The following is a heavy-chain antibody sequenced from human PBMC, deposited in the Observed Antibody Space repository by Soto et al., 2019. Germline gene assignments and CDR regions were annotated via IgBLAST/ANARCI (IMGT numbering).Heavy chain of an antibody. CDR3: ARNDFWSGTKHDNWFDP. D-gene: IGHD3-3*01. CDR1: GGSISSYY. Sequence: SETLSLTCTVSGGSISSYYWSWIRQPPGKGLEWIGYIYYSGSTNYNPSLKSRVTISVDTSKNQFSLKLSSVTAADTAVYYCARNDFWSGTKHDNWFDPWGQGTLVTVSS. CDR2: IYYSGST. J-gene: IGHJ5*02. V-gene: IGHV4-59*01.